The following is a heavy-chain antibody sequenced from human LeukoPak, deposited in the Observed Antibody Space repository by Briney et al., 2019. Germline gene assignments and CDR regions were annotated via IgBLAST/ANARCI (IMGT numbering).Heavy chain of an antibody. CDR2: ISYAGTNE. CDR1: GFIFSGSV. V-gene: IGHV3-30*18. D-gene: IGHD2-15*01. J-gene: IGHJ4*01. CDR3: AKDSGGSVLED. Sequence: PGGSLRLACAASGFIFSGSVMHWVRQAPGKGLEWVAIISYAGTNENYGDSVKGRFTISRDNSKSTLYLHMNSLRHDDTAVYYCAKDSGGSVLEDWGHGSLVIVSS.